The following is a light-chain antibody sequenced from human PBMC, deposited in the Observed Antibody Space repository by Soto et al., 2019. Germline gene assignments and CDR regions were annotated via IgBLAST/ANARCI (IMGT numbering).Light chain of an antibody. CDR1: SSNIGAGYN. CDR2: GNS. V-gene: IGLV1-40*01. Sequence: QSVLTQPPSVSGAPGQRVTISCTGSSSNIGAGYNVHWYQQLPGTAPKLLIYGNSNRPSGAPDRFSGSKSGTSASLAITGLQAEDEADYYCQSYDIRVRVVFGGGTKDTVL. CDR3: QSYDIRVRVV. J-gene: IGLJ2*01.